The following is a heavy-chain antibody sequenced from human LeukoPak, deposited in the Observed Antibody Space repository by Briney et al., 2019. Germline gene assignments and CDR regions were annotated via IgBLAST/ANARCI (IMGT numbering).Heavy chain of an antibody. Sequence: GGSLRLSCAASGFTFSSYSMNWVRQAPGKGLEWVSSISSSSSYIYYADSVKGRFTISRDNAKNSLYLQMNSLRAEDTAVYYCARSFRGWFGEVLNTPYDYWGQGTLVTVSS. J-gene: IGHJ4*02. CDR2: ISSSSSYI. V-gene: IGHV3-21*01. CDR3: ARSFRGWFGEVLNTPYDY. D-gene: IGHD3-10*01. CDR1: GFTFSSYS.